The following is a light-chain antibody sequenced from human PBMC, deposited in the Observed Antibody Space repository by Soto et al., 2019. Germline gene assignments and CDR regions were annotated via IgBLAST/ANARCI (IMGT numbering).Light chain of an antibody. CDR3: AAWDDGLSGPL. V-gene: IGLV1-47*01. CDR2: RNN. CDR1: SSNIGSNY. J-gene: IGLJ2*01. Sequence: QSVLTQPPSASGTPGQRVTISCSGSSSNIGSNYVYWYQQLPGTAPKLLIYRNNQRPSGVPDRFSGSKSGTSASLALSGLRFEDEADYYCAAWDDGLSGPLFGGGTKLTV.